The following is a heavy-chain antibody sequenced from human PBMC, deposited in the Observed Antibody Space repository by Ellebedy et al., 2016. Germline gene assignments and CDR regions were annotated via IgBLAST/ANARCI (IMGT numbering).Heavy chain of an antibody. V-gene: IGHV4-34*01. CDR3: ARGTSGYYYYGMDV. J-gene: IGHJ6*04. CDR1: GGSFSGYY. Sequence: GSLRLSXAVYGGSFSGYYWSWIRQPPGKGLEWIGEINHSGSTNYNPSLKSRVTISVDTSKNQFSLKLSSVTAADTAVYYCARGTSGYYYYGMDVWGKGTTVTVSS. CDR2: INHSGST.